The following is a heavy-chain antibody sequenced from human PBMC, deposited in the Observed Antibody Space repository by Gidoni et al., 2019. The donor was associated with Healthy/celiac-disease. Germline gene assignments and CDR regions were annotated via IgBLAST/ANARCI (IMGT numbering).Heavy chain of an antibody. CDR2: ISGSGGIT. CDR3: AKDIPSYSNYDYYYGMDV. D-gene: IGHD4-4*01. CDR1: GFTFSSYA. Sequence: EVQLLESGGGLVQPGGSLRLSCAASGFTFSSYAMSWVRQAPGKGLECVSAISGSGGITYYADSVKGRFTISRDNSKNTLYLQMNSLRAEYTAVYYCAKDIPSYSNYDYYYGMDVLGQGTTVTVSS. V-gene: IGHV3-23*01. J-gene: IGHJ6*02.